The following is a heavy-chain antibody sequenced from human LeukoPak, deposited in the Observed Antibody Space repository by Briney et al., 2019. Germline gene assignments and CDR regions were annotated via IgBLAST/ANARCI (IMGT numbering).Heavy chain of an antibody. J-gene: IGHJ4*02. Sequence: ASVKVSCKPSGYTFTSYHMHWVRQAPGQGLEWMAIINPSGGSTSHAQKFQGRVTMTRDTSTSTVYMELSSLRSEDTAVYYCARARSNYEGLDYWGQGTLVTVSS. D-gene: IGHD1-26*01. CDR1: GYTFTSYH. CDR2: INPSGGST. V-gene: IGHV1-46*01. CDR3: ARARSNYEGLDY.